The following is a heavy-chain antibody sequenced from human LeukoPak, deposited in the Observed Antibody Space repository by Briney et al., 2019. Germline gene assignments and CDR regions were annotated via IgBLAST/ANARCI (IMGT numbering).Heavy chain of an antibody. CDR1: GYTFTSYG. CDR2: ISAYNGNT. D-gene: IGHD3-10*01. V-gene: IGHV1-18*01. J-gene: IGHJ5*02. Sequence: GASVKVSCKASGYTFTSYGISWVRQAPGQGLEWMGWISAYNGNTNYAQKFQGWVTMTRDTSISTAYMELSRLRSDDTAVYYCARSGSFGTDWFDPWGQGTLVTVSS. CDR3: ARSGSFGTDWFDP.